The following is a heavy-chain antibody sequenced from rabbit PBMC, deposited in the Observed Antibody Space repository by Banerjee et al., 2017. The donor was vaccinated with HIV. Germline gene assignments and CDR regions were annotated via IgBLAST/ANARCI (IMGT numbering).Heavy chain of an antibody. CDR2: IVAGSSGTT. CDR3: ARGQIYGGDGNANDL. J-gene: IGHJ4*01. CDR1: GFTLSSSDY. V-gene: IGHV1S45*01. D-gene: IGHD6-1*01. Sequence: QEQLVESGGGLVQPEGSLTLTCKASGFTLSSSDYMCWVRQAPGKGLEWIGCIVAGSSGTTYYASWAKGRFTISKTSSTTVTLQMTSLTAADTATYFCARGQIYGGDGNANDLWGPGTLVTVS.